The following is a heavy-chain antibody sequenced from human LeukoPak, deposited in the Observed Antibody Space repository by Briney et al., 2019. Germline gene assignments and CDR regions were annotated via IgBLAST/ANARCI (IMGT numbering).Heavy chain of an antibody. V-gene: IGHV3-48*01. CDR2: ISSSSSTI. CDR3: ARDSVRVGIWFPPFDY. D-gene: IGHD3-10*01. J-gene: IGHJ4*02. Sequence: GGSLRLSCAASGFTFSSYSMNWVRQAPGKGLEWVSYISSSSSTIYYADSVKGRFTISRDNAKNSLYLQMNSLRAEDTAVYYCARDSVRVGIWFPPFDYWGQGTLVTVSS. CDR1: GFTFSSYS.